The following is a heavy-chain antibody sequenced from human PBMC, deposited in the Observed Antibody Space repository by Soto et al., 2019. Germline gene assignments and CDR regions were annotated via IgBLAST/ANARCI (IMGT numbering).Heavy chain of an antibody. Sequence: QLQLQESGPGLVKPSETLSLTCTVSGGSISSSSYYWGWIRQPPGKGLEWIGSIYYSGSTYYNPSLKSRVTISVDTSKNQFSLKLSSVTAADTAVYYCARHSVVPAAKGWFDPWGQGTLVTVSS. CDR3: ARHSVVPAAKGWFDP. CDR1: GGSISSSSYY. V-gene: IGHV4-39*01. D-gene: IGHD2-2*01. J-gene: IGHJ5*02. CDR2: IYYSGST.